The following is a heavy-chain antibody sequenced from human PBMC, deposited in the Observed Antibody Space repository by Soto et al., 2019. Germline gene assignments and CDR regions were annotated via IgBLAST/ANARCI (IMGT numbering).Heavy chain of an antibody. CDR2: IRSKAYSGTS. CDR1: GFTFGDYA. D-gene: IGHD3-10*01. Sequence: LRLSCTASGFTFGDYAMSWFRQAPGKGLEWVGFIRSKAYSGTSEYATSVKGRFTMSRDDSKNIAYLQMNSLKTEDTAVYYCSRDRSGITMIRGVADYWGQGTLVTVSS. J-gene: IGHJ4*02. CDR3: SRDRSGITMIRGVADY. V-gene: IGHV3-49*03.